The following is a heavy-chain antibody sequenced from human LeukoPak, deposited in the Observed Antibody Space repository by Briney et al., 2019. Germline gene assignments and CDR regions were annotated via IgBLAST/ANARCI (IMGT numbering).Heavy chain of an antibody. D-gene: IGHD3-22*01. J-gene: IGHJ4*02. V-gene: IGHV1-8*03. CDR1: GYTFTSYD. CDR3: ARVLSGYYEL. Sequence: ASVKVSCKASGYTFTSYDINWVRQATGQGLEWMGWMNPNSGNTGCAQKFQGRVTITRNTSISTAYMELSSLRSEDTAVYYCARVLSGYYELWGQGTLVTVSS. CDR2: MNPNSGNT.